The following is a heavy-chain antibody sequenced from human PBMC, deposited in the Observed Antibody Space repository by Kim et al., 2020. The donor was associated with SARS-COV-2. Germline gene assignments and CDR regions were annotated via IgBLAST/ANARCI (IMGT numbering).Heavy chain of an antibody. V-gene: IGHV5-51*01. Sequence: GESLKISCKGSGYSFTSYWIGWVRQMPGKGLEWMGIIYPGDSDTRYSPSFQGQVTISADKSISTAYLQWSSLKASDTAMYYCARCVFRASSDIWFGELSAPDYWGQGTLVTVSS. CDR1: GYSFTSYW. CDR2: IYPGDSDT. J-gene: IGHJ4*02. CDR3: ARCVFRASSDIWFGELSAPDY. D-gene: IGHD3-10*01.